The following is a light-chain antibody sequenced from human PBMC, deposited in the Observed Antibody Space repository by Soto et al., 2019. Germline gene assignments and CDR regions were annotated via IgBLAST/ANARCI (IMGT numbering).Light chain of an antibody. CDR2: DVV. CDR3: ASYGTVXTLYV. Sequence: QSVLTQPASLSASPGQSITISCTGTSSDVGAYNYVSWYQQYPGKAPKLIIYDVVKRPSGISNRFSGSKSGNTASLTISGLQAEDEADYYCASYGTVXTLYVFGTGTRSPS. J-gene: IGLJ1*01. CDR1: SSDVGAYNY. V-gene: IGLV2-14*01.